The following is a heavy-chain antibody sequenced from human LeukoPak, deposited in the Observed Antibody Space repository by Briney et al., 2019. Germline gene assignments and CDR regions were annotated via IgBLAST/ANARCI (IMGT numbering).Heavy chain of an antibody. D-gene: IGHD2-2*01. CDR1: GFTFSDYA. Sequence: GGSLRLSCAASGFTFSDYAMTWVRQAPGKGLDWVSTTSGSGYTPYYTDSVKGRFTISRDNSKNTPFLQMNSLRVEDTAVYYCVKDRGYCSSSSCYGFDYWGQGTLVTVSS. CDR2: TSGSGYTP. V-gene: IGHV3-23*01. CDR3: VKDRGYCSSSSCYGFDY. J-gene: IGHJ4*02.